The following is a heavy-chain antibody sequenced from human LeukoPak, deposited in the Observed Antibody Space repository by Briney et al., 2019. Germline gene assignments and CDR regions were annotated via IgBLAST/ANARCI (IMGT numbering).Heavy chain of an antibody. J-gene: IGHJ4*02. CDR3: ARDVGTKYYYGSGSYSDY. V-gene: IGHV3-7*01. CDR2: IKQDGSEK. Sequence: GGSLRLSCAASGFTFSSYWMSWVRQAPGKGLEWVANIKQDGSEKYYLDSVKGRFTISRDNAMNSLYLQMNSLRAEDTAVYYCARDVGTKYYYGSGSYSDYWGQGTLVTVSS. D-gene: IGHD3-10*01. CDR1: GFTFSSYW.